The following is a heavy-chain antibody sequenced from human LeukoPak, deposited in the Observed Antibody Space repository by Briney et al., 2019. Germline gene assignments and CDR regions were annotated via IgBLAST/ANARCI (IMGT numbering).Heavy chain of an antibody. D-gene: IGHD4-17*01. CDR3: ARHDYGDSNFDY. J-gene: IGHJ4*02. V-gene: IGHV6-1*01. CDR2: TYYRFKWYN. CDR1: GDSVSSNSAA. Sequence: SQTLSLTCAISGDSVSSNSAAWNWIRQSPSRGLEWLGRTYYRFKWYNDYAVSGKSRITINADTFRNQFSLQLNSVTPEDTAVYYCARHDYGDSNFDYWGQGTLVTVSS.